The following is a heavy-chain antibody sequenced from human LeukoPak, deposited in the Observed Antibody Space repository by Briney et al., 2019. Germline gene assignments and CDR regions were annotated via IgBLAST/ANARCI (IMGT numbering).Heavy chain of an antibody. CDR2: IYYSGST. Sequence: SETLSLTCTVSGCSISSYYWSWIRQPPGKGLEWIGYIYYSGSTNYNPSLKSRVTISVDTSKNQFSLKLSSVTAADTAVYYCARNGGKWELKGAFDIWGQGTMVTVSS. V-gene: IGHV4-59*01. CDR1: GCSISSYY. D-gene: IGHD1-26*01. CDR3: ARNGGKWELKGAFDI. J-gene: IGHJ3*02.